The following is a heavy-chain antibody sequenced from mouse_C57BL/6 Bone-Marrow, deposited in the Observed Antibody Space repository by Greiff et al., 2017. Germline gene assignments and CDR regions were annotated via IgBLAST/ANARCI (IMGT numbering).Heavy chain of an antibody. V-gene: IGHV1-80*01. J-gene: IGHJ1*03. CDR1: GYAFSSYW. CDR3: ARVNYYGSSYGYFDV. D-gene: IGHD1-1*01. Sequence: QVQLKESGAELVKPGASVKISCKASGYAFSSYWMNWVKQRPGKGLEWIGQIYPGDGDTNYNGKFKGKATLTADKSSSTAYMQLSSLTSEDSAVYFCARVNYYGSSYGYFDVWGTGTTVTVSS. CDR2: IYPGDGDT.